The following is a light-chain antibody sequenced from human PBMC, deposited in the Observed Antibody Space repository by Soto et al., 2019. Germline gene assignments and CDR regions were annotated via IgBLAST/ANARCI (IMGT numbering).Light chain of an antibody. CDR2: GSY. Sequence: IVLTQSPATLSLSPGEGATLSCRASQNVSNRYLAWYQQIPGQAPRLLIFGSYSRPTGIPDRFSGSGSGTDFTLTISRLEPEDFAVYYCQHYRASPPFTFGQGTRV. CDR3: QHYRASPPFT. CDR1: QNVSNRY. V-gene: IGKV3-20*01. J-gene: IGKJ2*01.